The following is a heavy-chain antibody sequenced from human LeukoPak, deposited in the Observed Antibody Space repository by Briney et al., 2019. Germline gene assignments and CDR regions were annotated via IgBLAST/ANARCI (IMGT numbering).Heavy chain of an antibody. V-gene: IGHV1-46*01. Sequence: GASVKVSCKASGGTFSSYTISWVRQAPGQGLEWMGIINPSGGSTSYAQKFQGRVTMTRDTSTSTVYMELSSLRSEDTAVYYCARGGGFYYMDVWGKGTTVTVSS. D-gene: IGHD3-16*01. CDR2: INPSGGST. J-gene: IGHJ6*03. CDR3: ARGGGFYYMDV. CDR1: GGTFSSYT.